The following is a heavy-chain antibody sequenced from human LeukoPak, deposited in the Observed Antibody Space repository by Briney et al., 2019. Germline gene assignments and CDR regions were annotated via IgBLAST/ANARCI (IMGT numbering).Heavy chain of an antibody. CDR1: GFTFSSYG. J-gene: IGHJ4*02. D-gene: IGHD6-19*01. CDR3: AKDLDGSGLYGGIDF. Sequence: GRSLRLSCAASGFTFSSYGMHWVPQAPGKGLEWVAVISYDGSNRYYADSVKGRFTISRDNSKNTLYLQMNSLRAEDTAVYYCAKDLDGSGLYGGIDFWGQGTLVTVSS. V-gene: IGHV3-30*18. CDR2: ISYDGSNR.